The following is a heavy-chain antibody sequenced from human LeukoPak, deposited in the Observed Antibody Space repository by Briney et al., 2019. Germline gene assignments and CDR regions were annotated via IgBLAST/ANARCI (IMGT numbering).Heavy chain of an antibody. D-gene: IGHD5-18*01. Sequence: AGSLRFSCAASGFTVSGDYMSWVRQAPGKGLEWVSITYSDGSTYAADSVKGRFTISRDNSKNTLYLQMNSLRAEDTAVYYCAREEKNKGGYNYGPIYYMDVWGKGTTVTVSS. V-gene: IGHV3-53*01. J-gene: IGHJ6*03. CDR2: TYSDGST. CDR3: AREEKNKGGYNYGPIYYMDV. CDR1: GFTVSGDY.